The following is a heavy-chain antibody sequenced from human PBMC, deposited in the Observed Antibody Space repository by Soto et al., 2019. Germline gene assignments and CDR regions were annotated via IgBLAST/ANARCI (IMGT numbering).Heavy chain of an antibody. D-gene: IGHD3-22*01. CDR3: ARDHHDSSGYYSYYFDY. V-gene: IGHV3-33*01. J-gene: IGHJ4*02. CDR2: IWYDGSNK. Sequence: QVQLVESGGGVVQPGRSLRLSCAASGFTFSSYGMNWVRQAPGKGLEWVAIIWYDGSNKYYADSVKGRFTISRDNSNNTLYLQMNSLSAEDTAVYYCARDHHDSSGYYSYYFDYWGQGTLVTVSS. CDR1: GFTFSSYG.